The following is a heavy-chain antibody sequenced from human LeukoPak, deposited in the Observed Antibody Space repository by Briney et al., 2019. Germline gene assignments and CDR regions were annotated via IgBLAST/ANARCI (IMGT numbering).Heavy chain of an antibody. D-gene: IGHD3-22*01. V-gene: IGHV3-23*01. J-gene: IGHJ4*02. CDR1: GFTFSSYA. Sequence: GGSLRLSCAASGFTFSSYAMSWVRQAPGKGLEWVSAISGSGGSTYHADSVKGRFTISRDNSKNTLYLQMNSLRAEDTAVYYCAKVIYDSSGYPYFDYWGQGTLVTVSS. CDR3: AKVIYDSSGYPYFDY. CDR2: ISGSGGST.